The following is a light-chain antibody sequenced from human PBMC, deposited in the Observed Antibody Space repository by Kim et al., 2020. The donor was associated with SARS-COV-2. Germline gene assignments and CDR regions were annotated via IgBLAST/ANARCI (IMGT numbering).Light chain of an antibody. J-gene: IGLJ3*02. CDR1: TGTVTSDHY. Sequence: PRGTVTLTCASSTGTVTSDHYACWFQQKPGQAPKTLIFDTDNTHSWTPARFSGSLLGGKAALTLTDALPEDEADYYCLLSYSGARVFGGGTQLTVL. CDR3: LLSYSGARV. V-gene: IGLV7-46*01. CDR2: DTD.